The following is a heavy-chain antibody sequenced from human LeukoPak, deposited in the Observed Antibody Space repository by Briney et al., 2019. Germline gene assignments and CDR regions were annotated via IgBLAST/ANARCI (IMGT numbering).Heavy chain of an antibody. V-gene: IGHV3-23*01. CDR1: GITLSNYS. J-gene: IGHJ4*02. CDR2: ISDSGGRT. D-gene: IGHD3-10*01. CDR3: ARDNVILWFGELGAKDY. Sequence: GGSLRLSCAVSGITLSNYSLSWVRQAPGKGLEWVAGISDSGGRTNYADSVKGRFTISRDNPKNTLYLQTNSLRAEDTAVYYCARDNVILWFGELGAKDYWGQGTLVTVSS.